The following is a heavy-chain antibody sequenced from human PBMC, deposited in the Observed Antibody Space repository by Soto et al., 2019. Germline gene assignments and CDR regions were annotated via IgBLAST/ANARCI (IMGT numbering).Heavy chain of an antibody. CDR3: ARGRVVRNWFDP. V-gene: IGHV1-8*01. CDR1: GYTFTSYD. Sequence: QVQLVQSGAEVKKPGASVKVSCKASGYTFTSYDINWVRQATGQGLEWMGWMNPNSGNTGYAQKFQGRVTMTTNTSIRTAYMELSSLRSEDTAVYYCARGRVVRNWFDPWGQGTLVTVSS. D-gene: IGHD3-10*01. J-gene: IGHJ5*02. CDR2: MNPNSGNT.